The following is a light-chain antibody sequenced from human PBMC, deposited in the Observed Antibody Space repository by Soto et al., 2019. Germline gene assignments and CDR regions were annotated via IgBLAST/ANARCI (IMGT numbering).Light chain of an antibody. CDR3: QQYNNWPPGT. Sequence: EIVMTQSAATLSVSPGERATLSCRASQSVSSNLAWYQQKPGQAPRLLIYGASTRATGIPARFSGSGSGTEFTLTISSLRSEDFAVYYCQQYNNWPPGTFGQGTKVDIK. CDR2: GAS. CDR1: QSVSSN. J-gene: IGKJ1*01. V-gene: IGKV3-15*01.